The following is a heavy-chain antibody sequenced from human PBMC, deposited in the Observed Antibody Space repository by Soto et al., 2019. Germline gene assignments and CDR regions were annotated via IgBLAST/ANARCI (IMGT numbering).Heavy chain of an antibody. J-gene: IGHJ4*02. CDR2: ISYDGSNK. V-gene: IGHV3-30*18. Sequence: GGSLRLSCAASGFTFSSYGMHWVRQAPGKGLEWVAVISYDGSNKYYADSVKGRFTISRDNSKNTLYLQMSSLRAEDTAVYYCAKDPYYYDSSGPLRGQGTLVTVSS. D-gene: IGHD3-22*01. CDR3: AKDPYYYDSSGPL. CDR1: GFTFSSYG.